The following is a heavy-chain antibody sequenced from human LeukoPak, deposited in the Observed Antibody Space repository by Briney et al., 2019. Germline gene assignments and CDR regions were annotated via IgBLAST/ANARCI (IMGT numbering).Heavy chain of an antibody. V-gene: IGHV1-69*13. CDR1: GGTFSIYA. CDR2: IIPIFGTA. J-gene: IGHJ4*02. Sequence: SVKVSCKASGGTFSIYAISWVRQAPGQGLEWMGGIIPIFGTANYAQKFQGRVTITADESTSTDYMELSSLRSDDMGVYYCARDDHGQLVVWGQGTLVTGSS. D-gene: IGHD6-13*01. CDR3: ARDDHGQLVV.